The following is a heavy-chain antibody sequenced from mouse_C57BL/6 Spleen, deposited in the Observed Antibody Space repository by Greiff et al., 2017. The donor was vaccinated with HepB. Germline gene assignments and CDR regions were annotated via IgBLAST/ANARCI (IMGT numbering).Heavy chain of an antibody. D-gene: IGHD1-1*01. V-gene: IGHV5-6*02. CDR3: ARGGTTVVAPYAMDY. J-gene: IGHJ4*01. CDR2: ISSGGSYT. Sequence: DVMLVESGGDLVKPGWSLKLSCAASGFTFSSYGMSWVRQTPDKRLEWVATISSGGSYTYYPDSVKGRFTISRDNAKNTLYLQMSSLKSEDTAMYYCARGGTTVVAPYAMDYWSQGTSVTVSS. CDR1: GFTFSSYG.